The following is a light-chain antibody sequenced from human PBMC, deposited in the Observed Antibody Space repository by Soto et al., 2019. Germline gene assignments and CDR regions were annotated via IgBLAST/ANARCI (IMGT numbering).Light chain of an antibody. CDR1: QSVTNS. Sequence: EIVLTQSPAILSLSPGERATLSCRASQSVTNSLAWYQQKPGQAPRLLIYHASTRATGVPARFSGSGSGTDFTLTISSLEPADFAVYYCQQRRTFGQGTKVEIK. V-gene: IGKV3-11*01. CDR3: QQRRT. J-gene: IGKJ1*01. CDR2: HAS.